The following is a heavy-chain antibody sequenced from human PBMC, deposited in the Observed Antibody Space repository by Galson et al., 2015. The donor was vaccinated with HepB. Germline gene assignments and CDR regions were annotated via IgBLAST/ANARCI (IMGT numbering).Heavy chain of an antibody. Sequence: SLRLSCAASGFTFSSYAMHWVRQAPGKGLEWVAVILYDGSNKYYADSVKGRFTMSRDNSKNTLYLQMNSLRAEDTAVYYCARDLGSGWQVDYWGQGTLVTVSS. D-gene: IGHD6-19*01. CDR3: ARDLGSGWQVDY. J-gene: IGHJ4*02. V-gene: IGHV3-30-3*01. CDR1: GFTFSSYA. CDR2: ILYDGSNK.